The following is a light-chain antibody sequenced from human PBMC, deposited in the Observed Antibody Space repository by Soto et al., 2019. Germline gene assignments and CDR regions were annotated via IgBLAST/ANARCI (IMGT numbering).Light chain of an antibody. CDR1: QGISRW. CDR3: QQANSFPS. Sequence: DIQMTQSPSSVSASVGDRVIITCRASQGISRWLAWYQQKPGQAPKLLIYGASNLQSGVPTRFSGSASGTDFTLTITTLHSEDFATYYCQQANSFPSFGGGTKVEIK. CDR2: GAS. V-gene: IGKV1-12*02. J-gene: IGKJ4*01.